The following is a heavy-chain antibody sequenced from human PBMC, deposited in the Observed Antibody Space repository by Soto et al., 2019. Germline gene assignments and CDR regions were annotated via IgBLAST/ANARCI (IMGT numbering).Heavy chain of an antibody. Sequence: GGSLRLSCKASGFMFNYYVMSWVRQAPVKGLEWVSPMSDNGDSVKGRFTISRDNSKNTLYLQMTSLRAEDTAVYYCAKSLYYYDRNREGAFDAWGHGTEVTVSS. CDR1: GFMFNYYV. D-gene: IGHD3-22*01. V-gene: IGHV3-23*01. J-gene: IGHJ3*01. CDR3: AKSLYYYDRNREGAFDA. CDR2: MSDNG.